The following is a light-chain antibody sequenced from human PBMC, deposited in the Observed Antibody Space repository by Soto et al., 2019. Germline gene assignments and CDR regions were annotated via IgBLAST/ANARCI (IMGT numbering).Light chain of an antibody. CDR3: QQYNSYSGT. CDR1: QSISSW. J-gene: IGKJ1*01. Sequence: DIQMTQSPSTLSASVGDRVTITCRASQSISSWLAWYQQKPGKAPKLLIYDASSLENGVPSRFRGSGSGTEFPLTISSLQPDEFATYYCQQYNSYSGTFGQGTKVEIK. V-gene: IGKV1-5*01. CDR2: DAS.